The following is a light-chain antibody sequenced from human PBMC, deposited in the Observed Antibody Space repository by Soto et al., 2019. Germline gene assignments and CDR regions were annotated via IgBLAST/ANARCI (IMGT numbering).Light chain of an antibody. V-gene: IGKV1-5*01. Sequence: DIQMTRSPSTLYASVGDRVTITCRASQSISSWLAWYQQKPGKAPKLLIYDASSLESGVPSRFSGSGSGTEFTLTISSLQPDDFATYYCQQYNSYSLYTFGQGTKLEIK. J-gene: IGKJ2*01. CDR1: QSISSW. CDR2: DAS. CDR3: QQYNSYSLYT.